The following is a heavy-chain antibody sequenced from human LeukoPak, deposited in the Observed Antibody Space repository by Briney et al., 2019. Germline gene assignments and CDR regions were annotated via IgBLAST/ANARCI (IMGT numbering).Heavy chain of an antibody. D-gene: IGHD1-26*01. CDR2: ISYDGSNK. V-gene: IGHV3-30-3*01. J-gene: IGHJ5*01. Sequence: GSLRLSCAASGFTFSSYAMHWVRQAPGKGLEWVAVISYDGSNKYYADSVKGRFTLSRDNSKNTLYLQMNSLRAEDTAVYYCARDQGGATSFDWFDSWGQGTLVTVSS. CDR3: ARDQGGATSFDWFDS. CDR1: GFTFSSYA.